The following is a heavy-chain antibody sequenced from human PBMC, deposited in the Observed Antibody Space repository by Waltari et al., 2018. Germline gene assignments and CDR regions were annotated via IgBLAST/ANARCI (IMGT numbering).Heavy chain of an antibody. V-gene: IGHV1-69*01. CDR1: GGTFSSYA. CDR2: IIPIFGTA. CDR3: AREKGIVVPAAIQYYYYYMDV. D-gene: IGHD2-2*02. J-gene: IGHJ6*03. Sequence: QVQLVQSGAEVKKPGSSVKVSCKASGGTFSSYAISWVRQATGQGVEGMGGIIPIFGTANYAQKFQGRVTITADESTSTAYMELSSLRSEDTAVYYCAREKGIVVPAAIQYYYYYMDVWGKGTTVTISS.